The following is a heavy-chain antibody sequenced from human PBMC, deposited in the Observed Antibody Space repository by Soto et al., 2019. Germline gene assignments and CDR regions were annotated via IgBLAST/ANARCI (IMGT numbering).Heavy chain of an antibody. CDR2: IYYSGST. CDR1: GGSISSGDYY. Sequence: QVQLQESGPGLVKPSQTLSLTCTVSGGSISSGDYYWSWLRQHPGKGLEWIGYIYYSGSTYYNPSLKSRVTISVDTSKIQFSLKLSSVTAADTAVYYCARWWSGSRQGFDPWGQGTLVTVSS. D-gene: IGHD3-3*01. CDR3: ARWWSGSRQGFDP. J-gene: IGHJ5*02. V-gene: IGHV4-31*03.